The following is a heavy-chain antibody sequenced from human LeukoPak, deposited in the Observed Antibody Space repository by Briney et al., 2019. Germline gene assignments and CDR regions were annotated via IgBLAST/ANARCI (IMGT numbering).Heavy chain of an antibody. CDR3: ARLIAVEGFDY. V-gene: IGHV3-21*01. J-gene: IGHJ4*02. Sequence: GGSLRLSCAGSGFSFNYFAMNWVRQAPGKGLEWVSSISSSSSYIYYADSVKGRFTISRDNAKNSLYLQMNSLRAEDTAVYYCARLIAVEGFDYWGQGTLVTVSS. D-gene: IGHD6-19*01. CDR1: GFSFNYFA. CDR2: ISSSSSYI.